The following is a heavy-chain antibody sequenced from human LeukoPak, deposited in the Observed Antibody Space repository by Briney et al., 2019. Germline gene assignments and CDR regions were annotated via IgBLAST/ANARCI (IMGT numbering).Heavy chain of an antibody. J-gene: IGHJ4*02. CDR2: ISGSGGST. CDR3: AKGRSVVGAPFNFDY. Sequence: GGSLRLSCAASGFTFSSYVMSWVRQAPGKGLEWVSAISGSGGSTYYADSVKGRFTISRDNSKNTLYMQMNSLRAEDTAVYYCAKGRSVVGAPFNFDYWGQGTPVTVSS. V-gene: IGHV3-23*01. D-gene: IGHD3-16*01. CDR1: GFTFSSYV.